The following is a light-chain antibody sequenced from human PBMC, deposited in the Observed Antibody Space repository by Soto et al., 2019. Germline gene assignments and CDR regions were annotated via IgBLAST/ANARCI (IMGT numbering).Light chain of an antibody. J-gene: IGKJ5*01. V-gene: IGKV3-20*01. CDR3: QQYGSSPIT. CDR1: QSITSNY. CDR2: GAS. Sequence: EIVLTQSPGTLSLSPGERAALSCRASQSITSNYLAWYQQKPGQAPRLLISGASARATGIPDRFSGGGSGTDFTLTIRRLEPEDFEVYYCQQYGSSPITFGQGTRLEIK.